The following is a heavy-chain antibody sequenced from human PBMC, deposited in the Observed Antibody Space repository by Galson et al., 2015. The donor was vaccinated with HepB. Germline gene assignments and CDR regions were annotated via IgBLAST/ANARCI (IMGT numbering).Heavy chain of an antibody. J-gene: IGHJ4*02. CDR3: ARGGYYGSGNYFVY. CDR1: GGSISSYY. V-gene: IGHV4-59*01. D-gene: IGHD3-10*01. Sequence: ETLSLTCSVSGGSISSYYWSWIRQPPVKGLEWIGYIYYSGSTNYNPSLKSRVTISVDTSKNQFSLKLSSVTAADTAVYYCARGGYYGSGNYFVYWGQGTLVTVSS. CDR2: IYYSGST.